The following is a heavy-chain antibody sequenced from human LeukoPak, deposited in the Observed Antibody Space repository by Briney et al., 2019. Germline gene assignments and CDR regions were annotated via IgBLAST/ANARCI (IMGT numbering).Heavy chain of an antibody. Sequence: PGGSLRLSCAASGFTFSSYGMHWVRQAPGKGLEWVAFIRYDGSNKYYADSVKGRFTISRDNSKNTLYLQMNSLRAEDTAVYYCAKDAYYYGSGSYLGYFDYLGQGTLVTVSS. V-gene: IGHV3-30*02. CDR2: IRYDGSNK. CDR3: AKDAYYYGSGSYLGYFDY. CDR1: GFTFSSYG. D-gene: IGHD3-10*01. J-gene: IGHJ4*02.